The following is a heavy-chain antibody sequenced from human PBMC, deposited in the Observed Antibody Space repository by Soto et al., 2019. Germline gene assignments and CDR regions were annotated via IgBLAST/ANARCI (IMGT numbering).Heavy chain of an antibody. CDR3: ARKAWVRFDY. CDR2: VFHTGNT. V-gene: IGHV4-4*02. Sequence: PSETLYLTXAVSGDSIRGSGWWRRVRQPPGKGLEWIGEVFHTGNTNYNPSLKSRVTMSVDKSTNEFSLKVTSVTAADTAIYYCARKAWVRFDYWGQGALVTVSS. J-gene: IGHJ4*02. CDR1: GDSIRGSGW. D-gene: IGHD7-27*01.